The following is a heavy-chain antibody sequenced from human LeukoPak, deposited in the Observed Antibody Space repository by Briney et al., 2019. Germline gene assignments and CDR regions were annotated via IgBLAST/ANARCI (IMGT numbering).Heavy chain of an antibody. CDR3: ARAGPIDY. CDR1: GFIVSSKY. J-gene: IGHJ4*02. CDR2: IYSGGST. V-gene: IGHV3-53*01. Sequence: GGSLRLSCAASGFIVSSKYMSWVRQAPGKGLEWVSVIYSGGSTYYAASVEGRFTISRDNSKNTVYLQMNNLRDDDTAVYYCARAGPIDYWGQGTLVTVSS.